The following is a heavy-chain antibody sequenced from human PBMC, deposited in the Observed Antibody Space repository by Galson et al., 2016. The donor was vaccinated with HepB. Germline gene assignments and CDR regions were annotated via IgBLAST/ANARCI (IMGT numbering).Heavy chain of an antibody. CDR2: IYQTGTA. Sequence: ETLSLTCAVSGGSISNDYWWSWVRQSPGKGLEWIGEIYQTGTANYDPSFTRLATISVDNSKNQFSLRLDSVTAADTAAHLFPRGDLGKSATLSFGSAGRATIALDKSKNQFSLRLDSVTAADTAVYYCTRGTLGTAATMAFDYWGQGTLVSVSS. D-gene: IGHD1-14*01. CDR3: PRGDLGKSATLSFGSAGRATIALDKSKNQFSLRLDSVTAADTAVYYCTRGTLGTAATMAFDY. CDR1: GGSISNDYW. V-gene: IGHV4-4*01. J-gene: IGHJ4*02.